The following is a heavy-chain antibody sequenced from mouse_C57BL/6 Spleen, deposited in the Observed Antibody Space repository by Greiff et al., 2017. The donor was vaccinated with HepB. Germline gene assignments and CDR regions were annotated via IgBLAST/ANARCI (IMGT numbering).Heavy chain of an antibody. V-gene: IGHV1-69*01. J-gene: IGHJ3*01. CDR1: GYTFTSYW. D-gene: IGHD3-2*02. CDR2: IDPSDSYT. Sequence: QVQLQQSGAELVMPGASVKLSCKASGYTFTSYWMHWVKQRPGQGLEWIGEIDPSDSYTNYNQKFKGKSTLTVDKSSSTAYMQLSSLTSEDSAVYYCARWGSSGLWFAYWGQGTLVTVSA. CDR3: ARWGSSGLWFAY.